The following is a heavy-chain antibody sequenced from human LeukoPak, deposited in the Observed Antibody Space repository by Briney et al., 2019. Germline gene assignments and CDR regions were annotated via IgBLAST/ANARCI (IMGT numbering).Heavy chain of an antibody. V-gene: IGHV4-59*08. Sequence: SETLSLTCTVSGGSISSYYWSWIRQPPGKGLEWIGYIYYSGSTNYNPSLKSRVTISVDTSKNQFSLKLSSVTAADTAVYYCARGQLRFFEDAFDIWGQGTMVTVSS. J-gene: IGHJ3*02. CDR1: GGSISSYY. D-gene: IGHD3-3*01. CDR3: ARGQLRFFEDAFDI. CDR2: IYYSGST.